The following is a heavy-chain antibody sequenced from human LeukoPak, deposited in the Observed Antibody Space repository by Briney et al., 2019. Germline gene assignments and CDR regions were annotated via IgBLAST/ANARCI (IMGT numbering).Heavy chain of an antibody. CDR2: ISSSGGST. CDR1: GFTFSSYA. V-gene: IGHV3-23*01. J-gene: IGHJ5*02. D-gene: IGHD3-10*01. Sequence: AGSLRLSCAASGFTFSSYAMSWVRQAPGNGLEWVSAISSSGGSTYYADSVKVRFTIYRDNSKNSLYLQMNSLRAEDTAVYYCAKDAVLLWCGELFPKPYNWFDPWGQGTLVTVSS. CDR3: AKDAVLLWCGELFPKPYNWFDP.